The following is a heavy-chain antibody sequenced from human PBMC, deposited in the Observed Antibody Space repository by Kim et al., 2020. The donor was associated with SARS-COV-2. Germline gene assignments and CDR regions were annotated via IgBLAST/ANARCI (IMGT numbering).Heavy chain of an antibody. V-gene: IGHV3-23*01. CDR2: ISTSGSGT. CDR1: GFSFSGYV. J-gene: IGHJ4*02. Sequence: GGSLRLSCVASGFSFSGYVMTWVRQAPGKGLEWVSGISTSGSGTYYADSVKGRFTFSRDNSRNTLYLQMNSLRAEDTAVYYCAKGRGSSYYFFDHWGQVT. CDR3: AKGRGSSYYFFDH. D-gene: IGHD2-15*01.